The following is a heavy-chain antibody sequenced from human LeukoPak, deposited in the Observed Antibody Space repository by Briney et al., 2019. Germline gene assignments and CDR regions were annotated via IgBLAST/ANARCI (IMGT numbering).Heavy chain of an antibody. CDR1: GFTFSSYW. V-gene: IGHV3-7*01. D-gene: IGHD3-22*01. CDR2: IKQDGSEK. CDR3: ARDMPPGVTMIVVGRGNAFDI. J-gene: IGHJ3*02. Sequence: GGSLRLSCAASGFTFSSYWMSWVRQAPGKGLEWVANIKQDGSEKYYVDSVKGRFTISRDNAKNSLYLQMNSLRAEDTAVYYCARDMPPGVTMIVVGRGNAFDIWGQGTMVTVSS.